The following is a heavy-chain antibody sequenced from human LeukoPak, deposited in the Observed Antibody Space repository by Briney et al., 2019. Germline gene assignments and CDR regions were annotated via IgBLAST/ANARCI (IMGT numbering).Heavy chain of an antibody. CDR3: AREPPPYYDGLTGYYRDHYYGMDV. CDR2: ISANNGVT. CDR1: GNTLSNYG. J-gene: IGHJ6*02. D-gene: IGHD3-9*01. Sequence: ASVKVSCKASGNTLSNYGFSWVRQAPGQGLEWMGWISANNGVTDYAQKLQGRVTLTTDTSTSTAYMELRSPRSDDTAVYYCAREPPPYYDGLTGYYRDHYYGMDVWGQGTTVTVSS. V-gene: IGHV1-18*01.